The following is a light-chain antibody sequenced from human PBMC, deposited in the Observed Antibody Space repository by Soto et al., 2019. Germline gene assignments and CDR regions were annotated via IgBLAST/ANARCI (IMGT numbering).Light chain of an antibody. CDR1: NSNIETNY. CDR3: GSWDSSLSAMI. Sequence: QSVLTQPPSVSAAPGQTVTISCSGSNSNIETNYVSWYQQLPGAAPKLLIYDNNERPLGIPDRFSGSKSGTSATLGISGLQTGDEADFYCGSWDSSLSAMIFGGGTKLTVL. J-gene: IGLJ2*01. V-gene: IGLV1-51*01. CDR2: DNN.